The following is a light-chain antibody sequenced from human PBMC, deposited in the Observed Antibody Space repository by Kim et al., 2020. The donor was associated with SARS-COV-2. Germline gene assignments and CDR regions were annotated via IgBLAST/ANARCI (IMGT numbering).Light chain of an antibody. CDR3: SSYTTANILI. V-gene: IGLV2-14*01. J-gene: IGLJ2*01. CDR1: SSDFGSYDS. CDR2: EVT. Sequence: QSALPPPASVSGSPGQWITISCTGTSSDFGSYDSLSWYQQYSGKAPKLILYEVTKRPSGISNRFSGSKSGTTASLTISGLQSEDEGHYYCSSYTTANILIFGGGTQLTVL.